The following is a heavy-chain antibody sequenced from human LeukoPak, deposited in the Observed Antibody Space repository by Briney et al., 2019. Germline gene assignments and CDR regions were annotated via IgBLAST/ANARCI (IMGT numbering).Heavy chain of an antibody. CDR1: GYTFTGYY. CDR3: ARLPRSGYSYGSDY. Sequence: GASVKVSCKASGYTFTGYYMPWVRQAPGQGLEWMGRINPNSGGTNYAQKFQGRVTMTRDTSISTAYMELSRLRSDDTAVYYCARLPRSGYSYGSDYWGQGTLVTVSS. D-gene: IGHD5-18*01. J-gene: IGHJ4*02. CDR2: INPNSGGT. V-gene: IGHV1-2*06.